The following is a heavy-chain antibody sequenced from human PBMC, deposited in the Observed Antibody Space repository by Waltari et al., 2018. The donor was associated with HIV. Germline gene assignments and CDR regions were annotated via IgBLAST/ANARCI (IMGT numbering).Heavy chain of an antibody. CDR3: ATSRSTYYDTGGYFDY. Sequence: EVQLVQAGAEVKKPGEPLQISCTASGYSFTSYWIGWVRQMPGKGLEWMGIIYPGNSDTRYSPSFQGQVTISADKSISTAYLQWSSLKASDTAMYYCATSRSTYYDTGGYFDYWGQGTLVTVSS. D-gene: IGHD3-22*01. CDR1: GYSFTSYW. J-gene: IGHJ4*02. V-gene: IGHV5-51*03. CDR2: IYPGNSDT.